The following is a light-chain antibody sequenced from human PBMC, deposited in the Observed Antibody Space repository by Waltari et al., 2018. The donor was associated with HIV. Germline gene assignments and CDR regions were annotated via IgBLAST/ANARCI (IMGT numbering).Light chain of an antibody. CDR2: KDS. V-gene: IGLV3-25*03. J-gene: IGLJ7*01. CDR1: VLPKQY. Sequence: SYELTQPPSVSVPPGQTARITCSGDVLPKQYAYWYQQKPGQAPVVVISKDSERPSGIPERFSGSSSGKTVTLTISGVQAEDEADYYCQSADSSGTYAVFGGGTQLTVL. CDR3: QSADSSGTYAV.